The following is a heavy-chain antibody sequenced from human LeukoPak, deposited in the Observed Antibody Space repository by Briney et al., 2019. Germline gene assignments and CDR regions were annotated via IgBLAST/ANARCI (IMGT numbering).Heavy chain of an antibody. CDR3: AKLIIRGWYFDY. V-gene: IGHV3-23*01. J-gene: IGHJ4*02. CDR1: GVTLSSDA. CDR2: ISGSGGNT. Sequence: GGSLRLSCAASGVTLSSDAMSWVRQAPGKGLEWVSDISGSGGNTYSADSVKGRFTISRDNSKNTLYLQMNSLRAEDTAVYFCAKLIIRGWYFDYWGQGILVTVSS. D-gene: IGHD6-19*01.